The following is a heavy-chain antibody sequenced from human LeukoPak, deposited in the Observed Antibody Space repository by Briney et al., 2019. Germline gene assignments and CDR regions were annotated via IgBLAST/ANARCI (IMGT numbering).Heavy chain of an antibody. Sequence: SETLSLTCTVSGGSISSYYWGWIRQPPGKGLEWIGYIYYSGSTNYNPSLKSRVTISVDTSKNQFSLKLSSVTAADTAVYYCARGLGYSDYTPFGYWGQGTLVTVSS. D-gene: IGHD4-11*01. CDR1: GGSISSYY. J-gene: IGHJ4*02. CDR3: ARGLGYSDYTPFGY. CDR2: IYYSGST. V-gene: IGHV4-59*01.